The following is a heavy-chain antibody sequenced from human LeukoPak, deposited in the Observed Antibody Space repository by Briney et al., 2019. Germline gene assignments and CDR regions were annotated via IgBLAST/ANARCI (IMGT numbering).Heavy chain of an antibody. CDR3: AREGSYCVGGDCYSFDF. CDR2: INPNSGGT. V-gene: IGHV1-2*02. Sequence: ASVKVSCKASGYTFTGYYMHWVRQAPGQGLEWMGWINPNSGGTNYAQKFQGRVTMTRDTSISTAYMELSRLRSDDTAVYYCAREGSYCVGGDCYSFDFWGQGTLVTVSS. CDR1: GYTFTGYY. J-gene: IGHJ4*02. D-gene: IGHD2-21*02.